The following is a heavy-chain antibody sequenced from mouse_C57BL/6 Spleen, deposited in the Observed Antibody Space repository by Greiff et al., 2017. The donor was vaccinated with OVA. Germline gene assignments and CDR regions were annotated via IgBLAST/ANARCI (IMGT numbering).Heavy chain of an antibody. D-gene: IGHD2-1*01. CDR1: GYSITSGYD. Sequence: VQLQQSGPGMVKPSQSLSLTCTVTGYSITSGYDWHWIRHFPGNKLEWMGYISYSGSTNYNPSLKSRISITHDTSKNHFFPKLNSVTTEDTATYYCARDRGNYPFAYWGQGTLVTVSA. V-gene: IGHV3-1*01. CDR2: ISYSGST. CDR3: ARDRGNYPFAY. J-gene: IGHJ3*01.